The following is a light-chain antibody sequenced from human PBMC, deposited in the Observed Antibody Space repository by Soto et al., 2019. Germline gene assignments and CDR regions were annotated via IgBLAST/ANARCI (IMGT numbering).Light chain of an antibody. CDR2: EGS. J-gene: IGLJ1*01. CDR1: SSDVGSYNL. Sequence: QSALTQPASVSGSPRQSITISCTGTSSDVGSYNLVSWYQQHPGKAPKLMIYEGSKRPSGVSNRFSGSKSGNTASLTISGLQAEDEADYYCCSYAGSYVFGTGTKLTVL. CDR3: CSYAGSYV. V-gene: IGLV2-23*01.